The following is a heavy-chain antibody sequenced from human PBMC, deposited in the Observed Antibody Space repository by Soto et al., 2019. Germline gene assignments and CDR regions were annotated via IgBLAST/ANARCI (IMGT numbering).Heavy chain of an antibody. D-gene: IGHD2-21*02. J-gene: IGHJ4*02. CDR2: ISNNGGTT. CDR3: EKVVLGCGGDCYPLPDY. CDR1: GFTFSSYA. V-gene: IGHV3-23*01. Sequence: EVQLLESGGGLVQPGGSLRLSCAASGFTFSSYAMSWVRQAPGKGPEWVSVISNNGGTTHYADSVKGRFTISRDNSKDTLYLQMNSLRADDTAIYYCEKVVLGCGGDCYPLPDYWGQGTLVTVSS.